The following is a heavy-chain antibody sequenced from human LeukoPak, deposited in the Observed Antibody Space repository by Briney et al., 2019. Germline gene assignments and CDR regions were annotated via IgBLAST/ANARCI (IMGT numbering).Heavy chain of an antibody. D-gene: IGHD3-22*01. CDR2: IYPGDSDT. J-gene: IGHJ4*02. V-gene: IGHV5-51*01. Sequence: GESLKISFNGSGYRFTNYWTGWVRQMPGKGLEWMGIIYPGDSDTRYSPSFQGQVTISADKSISTAYLQWSSLKASDTAMYYCATYYYDSSGYYPYFDYWGQGTLVTVSS. CDR3: ATYYYDSSGYYPYFDY. CDR1: GYRFTNYW.